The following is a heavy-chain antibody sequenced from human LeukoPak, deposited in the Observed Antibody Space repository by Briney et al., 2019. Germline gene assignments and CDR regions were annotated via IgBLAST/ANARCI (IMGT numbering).Heavy chain of an antibody. V-gene: IGHV4-59*01. CDR3: ARGRYGWLPFDY. D-gene: IGHD3-16*01. CDR1: GGSMSSYY. Sequence: SETLSLTCTVSGGSMSSYYWSWIRQPPGKGLEWIGYIYYSGSTNYIPSLKSRVTISVDTSKNQFTLKLSSVTAADTAVYYCARGRYGWLPFDYWGQGTLVTV. CDR2: IYYSGST. J-gene: IGHJ4*02.